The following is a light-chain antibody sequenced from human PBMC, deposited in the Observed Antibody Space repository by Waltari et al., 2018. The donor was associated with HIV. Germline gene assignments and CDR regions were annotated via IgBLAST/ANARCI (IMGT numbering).Light chain of an antibody. J-gene: IGLJ3*02. V-gene: IGLV3-10*01. CDR2: EDI. Sequence: SYELTQPHSVSVSPGQTARITCSGDTLPKKYAHWYQQKSGQAPVLVIYEDIKRPSGIPERFSGSSSGTMAILTISGAQVEDEADYYCYSTESSGTHRVFGGGTKLTVL. CDR3: YSTESSGTHRV. CDR1: TLPKKY.